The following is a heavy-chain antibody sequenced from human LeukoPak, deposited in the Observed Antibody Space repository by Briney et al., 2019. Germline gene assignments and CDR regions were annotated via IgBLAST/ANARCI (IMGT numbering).Heavy chain of an antibody. CDR1: GFTFSDYY. D-gene: IGHD3-16*02. CDR3: ARDSYDYVWGSYRYDAFDI. J-gene: IGHJ3*02. V-gene: IGHV3-11*01. CDR2: ISSSGSTI. Sequence: GGSLRLSCAASGFTFSDYYTSWIRQAPGKGLEWVSYISSSGSTIYYADSVKGRFTISRDNAKNSLYLQMNSLRAEDTAVYYCARDSYDYVWGSYRYDAFDIWGQGTMVTVSS.